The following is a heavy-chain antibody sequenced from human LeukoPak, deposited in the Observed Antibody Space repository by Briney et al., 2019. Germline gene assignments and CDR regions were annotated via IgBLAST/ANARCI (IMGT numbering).Heavy chain of an antibody. CDR2: INHSGST. CDR1: GGSFSGYY. Sequence: SETLSLTCALYGGSFSGYYWSWIRQPPGKGLEWIGEINHSGSTNYNPSLKSRVTISVDTSKNQFSLKLSSVTAADTAVYYCARGRVLLWFGELLFYFDYWGQGTLVTVSS. V-gene: IGHV4-34*01. CDR3: ARGRVLLWFGELLFYFDY. D-gene: IGHD3-10*01. J-gene: IGHJ4*02.